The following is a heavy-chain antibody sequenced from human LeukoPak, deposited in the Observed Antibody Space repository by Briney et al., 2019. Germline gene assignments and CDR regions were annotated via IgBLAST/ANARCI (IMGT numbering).Heavy chain of an antibody. CDR1: GFTFSSYE. CDR3: ARVSSGWSLIDD. J-gene: IGHJ4*02. V-gene: IGHV3-48*03. D-gene: IGHD6-19*01. CDR2: ISSSGSTI. Sequence: PGGSLRLSCAASGFTFSSYEMNWVRQAPGKGLEWVSYISSSGSTIYYADSVKGRFTISRDNAKNSLYLQMNSLRAEDTGVYYCARVSSGWSLIDDWGQGTLVTVSS.